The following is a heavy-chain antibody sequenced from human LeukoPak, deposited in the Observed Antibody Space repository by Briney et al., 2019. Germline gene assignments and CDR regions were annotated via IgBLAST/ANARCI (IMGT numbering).Heavy chain of an antibody. J-gene: IGHJ4*02. V-gene: IGHV1-46*03. CDR1: GYTFTSYY. D-gene: IGHD3-22*01. CDR3: ASRYYDSSGYHGFDY. Sequence: GASVKVSSKASGYTFTSYYMHWVRQAPGQGLEWMGIINPSGGSTSYAQKFQARVTMTRDTSTSTVYMELSSLRSEDTAVYYCASRYYDSSGYHGFDYWGQGTLVTVSS. CDR2: INPSGGST.